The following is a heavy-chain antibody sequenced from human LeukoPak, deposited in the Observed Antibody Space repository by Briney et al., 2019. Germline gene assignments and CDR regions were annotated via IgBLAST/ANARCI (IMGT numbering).Heavy chain of an antibody. Sequence: SETLSLTCAVYGGSFSGYYWSWIRQPPGKGLEWIGEINHSGSTNYNPSLKSRVTISVDTSKNQFSLKLSSVTAGDTAVYYCARDIVVVPAAIPPAFDIWGQGTMVTVSS. V-gene: IGHV4-34*01. D-gene: IGHD2-2*01. J-gene: IGHJ3*02. CDR3: ARDIVVVPAAIPPAFDI. CDR1: GGSFSGYY. CDR2: INHSGST.